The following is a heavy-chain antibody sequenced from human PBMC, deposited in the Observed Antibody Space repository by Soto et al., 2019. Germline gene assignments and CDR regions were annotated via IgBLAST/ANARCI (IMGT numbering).Heavy chain of an antibody. D-gene: IGHD2-15*01. V-gene: IGHV1-69*08. Sequence: QVQLVQSGAEVQKPGSSVKVSCKASGGTFSSYTISWVRQAPGQGLEWMGRIIPILGIANYAQKFQGRVTITADKSTSTAYMELSSLRSEDTAVYYCARDLYYSGGSCYSFDAFDIWGQGTMVTVSS. J-gene: IGHJ3*02. CDR1: GGTFSSYT. CDR3: ARDLYYSGGSCYSFDAFDI. CDR2: IIPILGIA.